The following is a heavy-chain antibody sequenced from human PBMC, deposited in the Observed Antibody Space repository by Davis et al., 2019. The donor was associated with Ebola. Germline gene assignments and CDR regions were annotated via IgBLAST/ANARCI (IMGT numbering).Heavy chain of an antibody. J-gene: IGHJ4*02. V-gene: IGHV3-7*01. CDR3: ARASGQGSGWYARFDY. D-gene: IGHD6-19*01. CDR2: IKQDGSEK. Sequence: GESPKIPCAVPGFTLSSYWMSWVRQAPGKGLEWVANIKQDGSEKYYVDSVKGRFTISRDNAKNSLFLQMNSLRAEDTAVYYCARASGQGSGWYARFDYWGQGTLVTVSS. CDR1: GFTLSSYW.